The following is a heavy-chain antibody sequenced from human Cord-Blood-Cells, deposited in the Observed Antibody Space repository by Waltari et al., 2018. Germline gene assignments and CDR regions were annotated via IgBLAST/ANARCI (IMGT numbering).Heavy chain of an antibody. Sequence: QVQLVESGGGVVQPGRSLRLSCAASGFTFSSYGMHWVRQAPGKGWEWVAVIAYDGSNKYYADSVKGRFTISRDNSKNTLYLQMNSLRAEDTAVYYCAKMGSSSDLVYWGQGTLVTVSS. CDR1: GFTFSSYG. J-gene: IGHJ4*02. CDR3: AKMGSSSDLVY. CDR2: IAYDGSNK. V-gene: IGHV3-30*18. D-gene: IGHD6-6*01.